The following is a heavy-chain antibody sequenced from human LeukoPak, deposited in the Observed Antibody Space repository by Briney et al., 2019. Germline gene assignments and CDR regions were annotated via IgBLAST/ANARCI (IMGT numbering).Heavy chain of an antibody. D-gene: IGHD2-2*01. J-gene: IGHJ4*02. Sequence: SETLSLTCTVSGGSISSSSYYWGWIRQPPGKGLEWIGSIYYSGSTYYNPSLKSRATISVDTSKNQFSQKLSSVTAADTAVYYCARASIIVVVPAARGPFDYWGQGTLVTVSS. CDR3: ARASIIVVVPAARGPFDY. CDR1: GGSISSSSYY. CDR2: IYYSGST. V-gene: IGHV4-39*01.